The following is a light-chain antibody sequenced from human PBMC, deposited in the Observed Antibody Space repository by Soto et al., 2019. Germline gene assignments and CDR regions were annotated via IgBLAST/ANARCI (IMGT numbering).Light chain of an antibody. CDR1: SSDVGAYNY. V-gene: IGLV2-14*01. Sequence: QSVLTQPASVSGSPGQSITISCTGTSSDVGAYNYVSWYQQNPGKAPKLMIYDVTNRPSGVSNRFSGSKSGNTASLTISGLQAEDEADYYCSSFTTSTTYVFGPGTKVTVL. J-gene: IGLJ1*01. CDR2: DVT. CDR3: SSFTTSTTYV.